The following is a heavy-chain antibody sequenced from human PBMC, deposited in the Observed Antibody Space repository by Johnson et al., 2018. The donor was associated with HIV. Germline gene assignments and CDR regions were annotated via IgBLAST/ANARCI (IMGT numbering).Heavy chain of an antibody. CDR3: AREYYYDSSGTPVFDI. D-gene: IGHD3-22*01. CDR1: RFTFSSYG. CDR2: IKQDGSEK. J-gene: IGHJ3*02. Sequence: VQLVESGGGVVQPGGSLRLSCAASRFTFSSYGMHWVRQAPGQGLEWVANIKQDGSEKYYVDSVKGRFTISRDNAKNSLYLQMNSLRAEDTAVYYCAREYYYDSSGTPVFDIWGQGTMVTVSS. V-gene: IGHV3-7*01.